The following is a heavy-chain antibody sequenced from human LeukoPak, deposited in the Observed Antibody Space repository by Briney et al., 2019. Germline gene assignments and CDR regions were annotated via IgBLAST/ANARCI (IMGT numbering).Heavy chain of an antibody. CDR2: IYYSGST. J-gene: IGHJ4*02. CDR1: GGSISSSSYY. V-gene: IGHV4-39*01. D-gene: IGHD5-12*01. CDR3: ASPHGGYVPFDY. Sequence: SETLSLTCTVSGGSISSSSYYWGWIRQPPGKGLEWIESIYYSGSTYYNPSLKSRVTISVDTSKNQFSLKLSSVTAADTAVYYCASPHGGYVPFDYWGQGTLVTVSS.